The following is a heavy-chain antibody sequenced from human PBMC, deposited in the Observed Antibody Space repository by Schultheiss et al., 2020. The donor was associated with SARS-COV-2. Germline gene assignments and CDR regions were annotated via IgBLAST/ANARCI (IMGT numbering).Heavy chain of an antibody. Sequence: SETLSLTCTVSDGSISSGDYYWSWVRQHPGKGLEWIGNIYYSGSTYYNPSLESRVSFSVDASKNHFSLKLYSVTAADTAVYYCARGPGRELLTRDAFDIWGQGTMVTVSS. CDR3: ARGPGRELLTRDAFDI. J-gene: IGHJ3*02. CDR1: DGSISSGDYY. V-gene: IGHV4-31*03. CDR2: IYYSGST. D-gene: IGHD1-7*01.